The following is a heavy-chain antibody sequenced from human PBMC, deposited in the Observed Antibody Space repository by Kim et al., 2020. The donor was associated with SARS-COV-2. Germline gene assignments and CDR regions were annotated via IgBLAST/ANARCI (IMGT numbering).Heavy chain of an antibody. V-gene: IGHV3-9*01. Sequence: ADCVKSRLTISRDNAKNSRYLQMNSLRAEDTALYYCAKDIFVGQQLGFDYWGQGTLVTVSS. J-gene: IGHJ4*02. CDR3: AKDIFVGQQLGFDY. D-gene: IGHD6-13*01.